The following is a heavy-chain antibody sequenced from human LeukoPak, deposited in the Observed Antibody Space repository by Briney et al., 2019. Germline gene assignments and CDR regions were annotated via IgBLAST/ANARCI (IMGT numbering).Heavy chain of an antibody. CDR1: GFTVSSNY. CDR2: IYSGGST. J-gene: IGHJ6*03. Sequence: GGPLRLSCAASGFTVSSNYMSWVRQAPGKGLEWVSVIYSGGSTYYADSVKGRFTISRDNSKNTLYLQMNSLRAEDTAVYYCARAVRGYDSSGYYYYYYYMDVWGKGTTVTVSS. V-gene: IGHV3-66*02. D-gene: IGHD3-22*01. CDR3: ARAVRGYDSSGYYYYYYYMDV.